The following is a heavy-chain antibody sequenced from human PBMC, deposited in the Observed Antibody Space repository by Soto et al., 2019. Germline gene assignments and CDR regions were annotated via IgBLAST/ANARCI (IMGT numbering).Heavy chain of an antibody. D-gene: IGHD6-19*01. J-gene: IGHJ4*02. CDR2: IYHSGRT. Sequence: QVQLQESGPGLMKPSGTLSLTCAVSVGSISTNWWRWVRQPPGKGLEGIGEIYHSGRTNYNPSLENRVTMSLDKSQNHLSLILNSVTAADTAVDYCARHIAVSGTRGFDFWGQGTLVTVSS. CDR3: ARHIAVSGTRGFDF. CDR1: VGSISTNW. V-gene: IGHV4-4*02.